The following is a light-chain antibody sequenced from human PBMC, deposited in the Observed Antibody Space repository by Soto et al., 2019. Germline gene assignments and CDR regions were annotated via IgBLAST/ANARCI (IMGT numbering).Light chain of an antibody. CDR3: QQRSNWPLT. Sequence: EIVLTQSPATLSLSPGERATLSCRASQSVSSYLAWYQQKPVQAPRLLIYDASNRATGIPARFSCSGSVADFTLTISSLEPEDFAVYYCQQRSNWPLTFGGGPKVEIK. CDR2: DAS. V-gene: IGKV3-11*01. CDR1: QSVSSY. J-gene: IGKJ4*01.